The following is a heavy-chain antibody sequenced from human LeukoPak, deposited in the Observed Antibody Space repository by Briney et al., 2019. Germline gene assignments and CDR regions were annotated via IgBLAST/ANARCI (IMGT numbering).Heavy chain of an antibody. Sequence: KASETLSLTCTVSGGSISSGGYYWSWIRQPPGKGLEWIGYIYHSGSTYYNPSLKSRVTISVDRSKNQFSLKLSSVTAADTAVYYCARVHGLDIVVVPAYYFDYWGQGTLVTVSS. CDR3: ARVHGLDIVVVPAYYFDY. D-gene: IGHD2-2*01. J-gene: IGHJ4*02. V-gene: IGHV4-30-2*01. CDR2: IYHSGST. CDR1: GGSISSGGYY.